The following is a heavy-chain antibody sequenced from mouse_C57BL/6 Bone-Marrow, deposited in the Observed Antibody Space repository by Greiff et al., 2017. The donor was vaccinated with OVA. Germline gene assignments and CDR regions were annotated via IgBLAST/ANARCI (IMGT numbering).Heavy chain of an antibody. CDR1: GFTFSDYY. CDR3: ARDKGDWYYFDD. CDR2: INYDGSST. V-gene: IGHV5-16*01. J-gene: IGHJ2*01. D-gene: IGHD3-3*01. Sequence: EVKLMESEGGLVQPGSSMKLSCTASGFTFSDYYMAWVRQVPEKGLEWVSNINYDGSSTYYLDSLKSRFIISRENAKNILYLKMSSLKSEDTATYYCARDKGDWYYFDDWGQGTTLTVSS.